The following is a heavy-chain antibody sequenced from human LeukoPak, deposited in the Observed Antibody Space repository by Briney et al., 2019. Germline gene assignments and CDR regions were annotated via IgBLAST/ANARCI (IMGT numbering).Heavy chain of an antibody. V-gene: IGHV4-61*02. CDR2: VSTSGST. CDR3: ARGSLGADY. Sequence: SQTLSLTCTVSGASISSGSYYWSWIRQPAGKGLEWIGRVSTSGSTNYNPSLQSRVTISVDTSKNQFSLKLTSVTAADTAVYFCARGSLGADYWGQGTLDTVSS. J-gene: IGHJ4*02. CDR1: GASISSGSYY. D-gene: IGHD1-26*01.